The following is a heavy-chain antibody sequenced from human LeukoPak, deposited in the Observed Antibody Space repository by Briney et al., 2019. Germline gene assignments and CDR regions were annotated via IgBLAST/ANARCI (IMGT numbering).Heavy chain of an antibody. J-gene: IGHJ4*02. CDR1: GFTFSTYW. V-gene: IGHV3-23*01. D-gene: IGHD3-22*01. CDR2: ISGSGGST. CDR3: AKLDSITMIVVVKSFDY. Sequence: GGSLRLSCAASGFTFSTYWMTWVRQAPGKGLEWVSGISGSGGSTYYANSVKGRFTISRDNTKNTLFLQMNSLRAEDTAVYYCAKLDSITMIVVVKSFDYWGQGPLVTVSS.